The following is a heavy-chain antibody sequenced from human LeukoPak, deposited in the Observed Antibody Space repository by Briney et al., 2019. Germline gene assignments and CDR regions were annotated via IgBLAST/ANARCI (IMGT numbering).Heavy chain of an antibody. J-gene: IGHJ6*02. CDR3: ARARHLRGSYYYGMDV. Sequence: GRSLRLSCAVSGFTFSGYAMSWVRQAPGKGLEWVSVISGSGGSTYYADSVKGRFTISRDNAKNSLYLQMNSLRAEDTAVYYCARARHLRGSYYYGMDVWGQGTTVTVSS. CDR1: GFTFSGYA. D-gene: IGHD3-10*01. V-gene: IGHV3-23*01. CDR2: ISGSGGST.